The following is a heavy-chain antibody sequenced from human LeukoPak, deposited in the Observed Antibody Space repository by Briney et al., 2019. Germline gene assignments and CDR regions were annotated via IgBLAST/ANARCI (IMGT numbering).Heavy chain of an antibody. CDR2: IYSGGST. V-gene: IGHV3-53*01. J-gene: IGHJ4*02. CDR3: ARTDVSMWGKVYFDY. D-gene: IGHD1-26*01. Sequence: GGSLRLSCAASGFTVSSNYMSWVRQAPGKGLEWVSVIYSGGSTYYADSVKGRFTISRDNSKNTLYLQMNSLRAEDTAVYYCARTDVSMWGKVYFDYWGQGTLVTVSS. CDR1: GFTVSSNY.